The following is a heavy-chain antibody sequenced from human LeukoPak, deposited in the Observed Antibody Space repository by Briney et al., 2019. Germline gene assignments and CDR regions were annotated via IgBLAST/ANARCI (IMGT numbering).Heavy chain of an antibody. D-gene: IGHD2-15*01. CDR2: IYYSGST. J-gene: IGHJ4*02. CDR1: GGSISSGGYY. CDR3: ARDGSIVVVVAAIPRRSGFDY. Sequence: SQTLSLTCTVSGGSISSGGYYWSWIRQHPGKGLEWIGYIYYSGSTNYNPSLKSRVTISVDTSKNQFSLKLSSVTAADTAVYYCARDGSIVVVVAAIPRRSGFDYWGQGTLVTVSS. V-gene: IGHV4-31*03.